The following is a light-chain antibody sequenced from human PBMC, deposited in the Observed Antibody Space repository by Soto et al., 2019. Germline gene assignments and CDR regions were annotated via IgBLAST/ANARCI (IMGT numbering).Light chain of an antibody. Sequence: QSALTQPPFASGSPGQSVTISCTGTSSDVGRYDSVSWYQQHPGKVPTVIIYDVSKRPSGVPDRFAGAKSGNTASLTVSGLQAEDEADYYCSSYAGSNDLLFGGGTKLTVL. V-gene: IGLV2-8*01. CDR2: DVS. J-gene: IGLJ3*02. CDR1: SSDVGRYDS. CDR3: SSYAGSNDLL.